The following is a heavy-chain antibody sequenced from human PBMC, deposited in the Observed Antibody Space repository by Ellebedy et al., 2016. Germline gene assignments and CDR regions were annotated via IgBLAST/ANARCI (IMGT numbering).Heavy chain of an antibody. V-gene: IGHV1-46*01. CDR3: ARDYYDSSGLAEYFQH. J-gene: IGHJ1*01. CDR2: INPSGGST. CDR1: GYTFTSYY. D-gene: IGHD3-22*01. Sequence: ASVKVSXKASGYTFTSYYMLWVRQAPGQGLEWMGIINPSGGSTSYAQKFQGRVTMTRDTSTSTVYMELSSLRSEDTAVYYCARDYYDSSGLAEYFQHWGQGTLVTVSS.